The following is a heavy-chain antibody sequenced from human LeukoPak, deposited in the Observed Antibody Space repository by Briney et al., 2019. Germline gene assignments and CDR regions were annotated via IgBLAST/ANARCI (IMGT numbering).Heavy chain of an antibody. D-gene: IGHD3-22*01. CDR1: GFSFNNFA. CDR3: AKDRHSYESSGCDY. V-gene: IGHV3-23*01. J-gene: IGHJ4*02. CDR2: ISSTGGSS. Sequence: GGSLRLSCAASGFSFNNFAVSWVRQAPGKGLEWVSAISSTGGSSYYADSVRGRVTISRDNSKNTLYLQMDSLRVEDTAVYYCAKDRHSYESSGCDYWGQGTLVTVSS.